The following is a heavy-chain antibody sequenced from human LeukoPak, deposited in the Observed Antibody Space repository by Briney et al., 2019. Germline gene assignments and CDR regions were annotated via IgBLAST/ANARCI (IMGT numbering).Heavy chain of an antibody. Sequence: SGPTLVNPTQTLTLTCTFSGFSLSTSGVGVCWIRQPPGKALEWLALISWDDDKRYSPSLKSRLTITKDTSKNQVVLTMTNMDPVDTATYFCAHRPSYDYVWDSYVFDYWGQGTLVTVSS. CDR2: ISWDDDK. CDR1: GFSLSTSGVG. D-gene: IGHD3-16*01. V-gene: IGHV2-5*02. J-gene: IGHJ4*02. CDR3: AHRPSYDYVWDSYVFDY.